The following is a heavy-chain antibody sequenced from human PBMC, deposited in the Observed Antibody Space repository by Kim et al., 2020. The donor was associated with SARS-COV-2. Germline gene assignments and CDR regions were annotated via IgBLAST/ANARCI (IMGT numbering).Heavy chain of an antibody. V-gene: IGHV4-39*02. CDR1: GGSIDSYNSY. D-gene: IGHD6-19*01. Sequence: SETLSLTCTVAGGSIDSYNSYWGWIRQTPGRGLEWIGTLSFSGGTYYNPSLKDRLATSVYTSKNAFSLQLSFVTAADTAVYYCGRSSGWYRNWFDSWGQGILVTV. CDR3: GRSSGWYRNWFDS. J-gene: IGHJ5*01. CDR2: LSFSGGT.